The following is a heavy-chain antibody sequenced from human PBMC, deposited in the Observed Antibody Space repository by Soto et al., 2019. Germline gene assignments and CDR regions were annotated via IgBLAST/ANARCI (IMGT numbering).Heavy chain of an antibody. D-gene: IGHD5-18*01. V-gene: IGHV3-30*18. CDR3: AKDLGSDTAMVIHLYYYYGMDV. J-gene: IGHJ6*02. CDR1: GFTFSSYG. CDR2: ISYDGSNK. Sequence: PGGSLRLSCAASGFTFSSYGTHWVRQAPGKGLEWVAVISYDGSNKYYADSVKGRFTISRDNSKNTLYLQMNSLRAEDTAVYYCAKDLGSDTAMVIHLYYYYGMDVWGQGTTVTVSS.